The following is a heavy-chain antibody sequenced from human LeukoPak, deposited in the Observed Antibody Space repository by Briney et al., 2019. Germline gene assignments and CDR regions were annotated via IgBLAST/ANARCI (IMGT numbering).Heavy chain of an antibody. CDR2: ISGSGGST. D-gene: IGHD2-2*01. J-gene: IGHJ4*02. V-gene: IGHV3-23*01. CDR1: GFTFGSYG. Sequence: PGGSLRLSCAASGFTFGSYGMSWVRQTPEKGLEWVSAISGSGGSTYYADSVKGRFTISRDNSKNTLYLQMNSLRAEDTAVYYCAKGTSSFDYWGQGTLVTVSS. CDR3: AKGTSSFDY.